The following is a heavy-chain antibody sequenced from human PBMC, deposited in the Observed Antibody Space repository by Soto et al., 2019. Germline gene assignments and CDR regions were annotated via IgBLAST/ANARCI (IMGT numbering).Heavy chain of an antibody. CDR2: IIPIFGTA. Sequence: GASVKVSCKASGYFFGSYSMHWVRQAPGQGLEWMGAIIPIFGTATYAQKFQGRVTITADESTSTASMELSSLRSEDTAVYYCARPKGSYSSGYYYFDYRGQGTLVTVSS. J-gene: IGHJ4*02. CDR1: GYFFGSYS. V-gene: IGHV1-69*13. CDR3: ARPKGSYSSGYYYFDY. D-gene: IGHD6-19*01.